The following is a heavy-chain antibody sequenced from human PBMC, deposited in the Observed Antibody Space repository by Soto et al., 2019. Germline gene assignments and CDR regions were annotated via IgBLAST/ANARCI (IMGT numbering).Heavy chain of an antibody. V-gene: IGHV3-23*01. J-gene: IGHJ4*02. Sequence: EVQLLESGGGLVQPGASLRLSCAASGFTFTTFDMSWARQAPGKGLEWVSVVRGRDGSTSYADSLKGRFTISKDSSKNTLSLQMNSLRAEDTALDYCAKGAWLDYWGQGTLVTVSS. D-gene: IGHD5-12*01. CDR2: VRGRDGST. CDR3: AKGAWLDY. CDR1: GFTFTTFD.